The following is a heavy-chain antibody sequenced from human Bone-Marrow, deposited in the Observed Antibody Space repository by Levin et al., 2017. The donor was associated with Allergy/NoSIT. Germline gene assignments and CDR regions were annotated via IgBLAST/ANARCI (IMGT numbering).Heavy chain of an antibody. CDR3: ARAGAGTAGGWFDP. CDR1: GFTFSSYG. J-gene: IGHJ5*02. V-gene: IGHV3-33*01. D-gene: IGHD6-13*01. CDR2: IWYDGTNK. Sequence: GGSLRLSCAASGFTFSSYGMHWVRQAPGKGLEWVAVIWYDGTNKYYADSVKGRFTISRDNSKNTLYLQMNSLRVEDTAVYYCARAGAGTAGGWFDPWGQGTLVTVSS.